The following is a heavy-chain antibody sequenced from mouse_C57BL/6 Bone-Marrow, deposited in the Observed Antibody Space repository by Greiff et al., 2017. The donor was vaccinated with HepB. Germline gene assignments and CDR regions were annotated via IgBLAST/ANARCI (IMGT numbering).Heavy chain of an antibody. CDR3: AIFPYYYGSSYWYFDV. CDR2: IHPSDSDT. CDR1: GYTFTSYW. D-gene: IGHD1-1*01. Sequence: VQLQQPGAELVKPGASVKVSCKASGYTFTSYWMHWVNQRPGQGLEWIGRIHPSDSDTNYNQKFKGKATLTVDKSSSTAYMQLSILTSEDSAVYYCAIFPYYYGSSYWYFDVWGTGTTVTVSS. J-gene: IGHJ1*03. V-gene: IGHV1-74*01.